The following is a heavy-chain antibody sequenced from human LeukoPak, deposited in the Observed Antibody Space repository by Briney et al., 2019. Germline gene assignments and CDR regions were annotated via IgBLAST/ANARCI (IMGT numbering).Heavy chain of an antibody. CDR3: AREVPNYENFDY. Sequence: GGSLRLSCAVSGFTFSNYRMTWVRQALGKGLEWVANIKQDGSDKYYVDSVKGRFTISRDNAKKSLSLQMNSLRAEDTAVYYCAREVPNYENFDYWGQGTLVTVSS. CDR2: IKQDGSDK. CDR1: GFTFSNYR. V-gene: IGHV3-7*01. J-gene: IGHJ4*02. D-gene: IGHD4/OR15-4a*01.